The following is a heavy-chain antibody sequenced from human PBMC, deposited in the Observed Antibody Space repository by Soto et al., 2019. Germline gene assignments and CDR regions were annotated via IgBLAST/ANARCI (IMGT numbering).Heavy chain of an antibody. CDR3: ARDSKLAYDFWSGYYRAGDDYYGMAV. D-gene: IGHD3-3*01. V-gene: IGHV1-69*06. Sequence: SVKVSCKASGGTFSSYAISWVRQAPGQGLEWMGGIIPIFGTANYSQKFQGRVTITADKSTSTAYMELSSLRAEDTAVYYCARDSKLAYDFWSGYYRAGDDYYGMAVWGQGTTVTVSS. CDR2: IIPIFGTA. J-gene: IGHJ6*02. CDR1: GGTFSSYA.